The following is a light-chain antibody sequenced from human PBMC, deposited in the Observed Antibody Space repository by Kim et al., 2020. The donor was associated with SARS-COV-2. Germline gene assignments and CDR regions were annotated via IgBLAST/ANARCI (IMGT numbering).Light chain of an antibody. CDR2: RNN. V-gene: IGLV10-54*01. CDR3: SAWDSSLNGWV. Sequence: QAGLTQPPSVSKALRQTATLTCTGNSNNVGDQGAAWLQQHQGHPPKLLSYRNNNRPSGISERFSVSRSGNTASLTITGLQPEDETDYYCSAWDSSLNGWVFGGGTQLTVL. CDR1: SNNVGDQG. J-gene: IGLJ3*02.